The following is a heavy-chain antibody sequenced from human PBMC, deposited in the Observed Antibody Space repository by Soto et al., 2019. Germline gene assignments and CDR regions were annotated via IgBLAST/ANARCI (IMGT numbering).Heavy chain of an antibody. CDR2: IYWDDDK. Sequence: QITLKESGPTLVKPTQTLTLTCTFSGFSLSTTGKSVAWIRQPPGKALEWLSVIYWDDDKRYSPSLNTRLTIAKDATKIPVVLKRTNMDPSDTGTYFCAHSRGDGDYFPYWGQGTLVSVSS. D-gene: IGHD3-16*01. J-gene: IGHJ4*02. V-gene: IGHV2-5*02. CDR1: GFSLSTTGKS. CDR3: AHSRGDGDYFPY.